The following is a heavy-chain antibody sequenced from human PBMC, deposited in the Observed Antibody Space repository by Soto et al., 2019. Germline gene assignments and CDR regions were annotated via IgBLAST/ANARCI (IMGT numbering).Heavy chain of an antibody. J-gene: IGHJ6*02. V-gene: IGHV4-30-4*01. CDR3: ARGGDFRATDYSYYGMDV. Sequence: QVQLQESGPGLVKPSQTLSLTCTVSSGSISSGDYYWTWIRQPPGKGLEWIGCIYYSGNTYYNPSLMSRVTISVDTSKNQFSLKLTSVTAADTAVYYCARGGDFRATDYSYYGMDVWGQGTTVIVSS. CDR1: SGSISSGDYY. CDR2: IYYSGNT. D-gene: IGHD3-16*01.